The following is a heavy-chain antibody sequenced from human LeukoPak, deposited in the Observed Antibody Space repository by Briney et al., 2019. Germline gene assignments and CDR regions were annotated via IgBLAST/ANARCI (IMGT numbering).Heavy chain of an antibody. D-gene: IGHD3-10*02. CDR2: ISSSGSTI. V-gene: IGHV3-48*03. Sequence: PGGSLRLSRAASGFTFSSYEMNWVRQAPGKGLEWVSYISSSGSTIYYADSVKGRFTISRDNAKNSLYLQMNSLRAEDTAVYYCAELGITMIGGVWGKGTTVTNSS. J-gene: IGHJ6*04. CDR3: AELGITMIGGV. CDR1: GFTFSSYE.